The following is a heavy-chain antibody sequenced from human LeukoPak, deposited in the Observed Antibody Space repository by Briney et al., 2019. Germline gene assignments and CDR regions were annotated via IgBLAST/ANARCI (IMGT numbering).Heavy chain of an antibody. CDR3: AKASSGWSPPDY. D-gene: IGHD6-19*01. V-gene: IGHV3-23*01. CDR2: ISGSSGST. CDR1: GFTFTNYW. Sequence: PGGSLRLSCAASGFTFTNYWMTWVRQAPGKGLEWVSAISGSSGSTYYADSVKGRFTISRDDSKNTLYLLMNSLRAEDTAVYFCAKASSGWSPPDYWGQGTLVTVSS. J-gene: IGHJ4*02.